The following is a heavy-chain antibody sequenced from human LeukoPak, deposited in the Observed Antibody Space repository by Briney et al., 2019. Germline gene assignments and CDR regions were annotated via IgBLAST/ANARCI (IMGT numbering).Heavy chain of an antibody. CDR2: ISGSGGST. Sequence: GGSLRLSCAASGFTFSSYAMSWVRQAPGKGLEWVSAISGSGGSTYYADSVKGRFTISRDNSKNTLYVQMNSLRAEDTALYYCAKDRMVRGVTSRYYYYYGMDVWGQGTTVTVSS. J-gene: IGHJ6*02. CDR1: GFTFSSYA. CDR3: AKDRMVRGVTSRYYYYYGMDV. V-gene: IGHV3-23*01. D-gene: IGHD3-10*01.